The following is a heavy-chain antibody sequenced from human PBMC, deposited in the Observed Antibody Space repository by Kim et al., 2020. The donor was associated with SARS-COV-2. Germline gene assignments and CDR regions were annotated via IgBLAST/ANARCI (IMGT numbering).Heavy chain of an antibody. V-gene: IGHV1-18*01. D-gene: IGHD1-1*01. Sequence: ASVKVSCKASGYTFTSYGISWVRQAPGQGLEWMGWISAYNGNTNYAQKLQGRVTMTTDTSTSTAYMELRSLRSDDTAVYYCARVWVEMATTRYGMDVWGQGTTVTVSS. CDR2: ISAYNGNT. CDR3: ARVWVEMATTRYGMDV. CDR1: GYTFTSYG. J-gene: IGHJ6*02.